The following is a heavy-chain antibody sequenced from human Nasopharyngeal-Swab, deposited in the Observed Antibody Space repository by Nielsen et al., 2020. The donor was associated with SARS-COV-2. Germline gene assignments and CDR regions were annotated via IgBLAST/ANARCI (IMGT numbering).Heavy chain of an antibody. V-gene: IGHV4-34*01. J-gene: IGHJ2*01. CDR2: INHSGST. CDR3: ARVSENCSGGSCGADVLYFDL. D-gene: IGHD2-15*01. Sequence: WIRQPPGKGLEWSGEINHSGSTNYNPSLKSRVTISVDKSKNQFSLKLSSVTAADTAVYYCARVSENCSGGSCGADVLYFDLWGRGTLVTVSS.